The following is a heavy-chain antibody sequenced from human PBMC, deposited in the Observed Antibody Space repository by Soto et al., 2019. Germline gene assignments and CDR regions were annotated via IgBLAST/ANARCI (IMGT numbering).Heavy chain of an antibody. CDR1: GYTFTSYG. D-gene: IGHD6-19*01. J-gene: IGHJ4*02. V-gene: IGHV1-18*01. Sequence: ASVKVSCKASGYTFTSYGISWVRQAPGQGLEWMGWISAYNGNTNYAQKLQGRVTMTTDTSTSTAYMELRSLRSDDTAVYYCGRVPPPEWLVRGYFDYWGQGTLVTVSS. CDR2: ISAYNGNT. CDR3: GRVPPPEWLVRGYFDY.